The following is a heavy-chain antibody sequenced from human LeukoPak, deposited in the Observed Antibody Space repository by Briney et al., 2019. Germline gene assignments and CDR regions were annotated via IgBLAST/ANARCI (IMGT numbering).Heavy chain of an antibody. CDR2: ISGSGGST. V-gene: IGHV3-23*01. J-gene: IGHJ4*02. CDR1: GFTFSSYA. CDR3: AREYSYGYDYFDY. D-gene: IGHD5-18*01. Sequence: PGGSLRLSCAASGFTFSSYAMSWVRQAPGKGLEWVSAISGSGGSTYYADSVKGRFTISRDNSKSTLYLQMNSLRAEDTAVYYCAREYSYGYDYFDYWGQGTLVTVSS.